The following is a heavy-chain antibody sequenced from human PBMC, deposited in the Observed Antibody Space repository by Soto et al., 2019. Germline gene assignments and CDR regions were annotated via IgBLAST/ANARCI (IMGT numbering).Heavy chain of an antibody. CDR2: IVVGSGNT. D-gene: IGHD3-3*01. V-gene: IGHV1-58*01. J-gene: IGHJ5*02. CDR3: AAASRYDPSP. CDR1: GFTFTSSA. Sequence: QMQLVQSGPEVKKPGTSVKVSCKASGFTFTSSAVQWVRQARGQRLEWIGWIVVGSGNTNYAQKFQERVTITRDMSTSTAYVELSSVRSEDTAVYYCAAASRYDPSPWGQGTLVTVSS.